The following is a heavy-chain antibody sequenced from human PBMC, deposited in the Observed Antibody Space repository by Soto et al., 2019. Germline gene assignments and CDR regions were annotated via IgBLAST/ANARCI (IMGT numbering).Heavy chain of an antibody. CDR3: AKPYCSGERRSSRRGDCYPGSHFDI. CDR2: ISGSGGST. V-gene: IGHV3-23*01. Sequence: PGGSLRLSCAASGFTFSSYAMSWVRQAPGKGLEWVSAISGSGGSTYYADSVKGRFTISRDNSKNTLYLQMNSLRAEDTAVYYCAKPYCSGERRSSRRGDCYPGSHFDIWGQGTMVTVSS. D-gene: IGHD2-21*01. CDR1: GFTFSSYA. J-gene: IGHJ3*02.